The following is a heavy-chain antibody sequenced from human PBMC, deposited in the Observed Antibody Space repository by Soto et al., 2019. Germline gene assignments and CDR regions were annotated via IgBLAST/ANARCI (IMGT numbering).Heavy chain of an antibody. CDR2: ISGSGGTT. J-gene: IGHJ6*02. CDR3: AKRALRFTNFGVGIPNYYAMDV. V-gene: IGHV3-23*01. Sequence: EVQLLESGGGLVQPGGSLRLSCAASGFTFSSYALNWVRQAPGKGLEWVSAISGSGGTTYYADSVQGRFTISRDNSNNTLNLHMNSLRAEDTAVYYCAKRALRFTNFGVGIPNYYAMDVWGQGTTVTV. D-gene: IGHD3-3*01. CDR1: GFTFSSYA.